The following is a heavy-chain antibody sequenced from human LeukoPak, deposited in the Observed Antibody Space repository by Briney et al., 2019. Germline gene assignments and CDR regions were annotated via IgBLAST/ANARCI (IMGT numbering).Heavy chain of an antibody. CDR2: INHSGST. CDR3: ARGRYSYGYNWFDP. Sequence: SETLSITCAVNGGSFSGYYWSWIRQPPGKGMEWIGEINHSGSTNYNPSLKSRVTISVDTSKNQFSLKLSSVTAADTAVYYCARGRYSYGYNWFDPWGQGTLVTVSS. V-gene: IGHV4-34*01. J-gene: IGHJ5*02. CDR1: GGSFSGYY. D-gene: IGHD5-18*01.